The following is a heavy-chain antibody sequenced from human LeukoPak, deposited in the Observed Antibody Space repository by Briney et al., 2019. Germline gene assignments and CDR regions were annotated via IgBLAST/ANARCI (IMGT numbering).Heavy chain of an antibody. CDR3: ARDRYSSNWYFGY. V-gene: IGHV3-30-3*01. J-gene: IGHJ4*02. CDR2: ISYDGSNK. CDR1: GFTFSSYA. D-gene: IGHD6-13*01. Sequence: PGGSLRLSCAASGFTFSSYAMHWVRQAPGKGLEWVAVISYDGSNKYYADSVKGRFTISRDNSKNTLYLQMNSLRAEDTAVYYCARDRYSSNWYFGYWGQGTLVTVSS.